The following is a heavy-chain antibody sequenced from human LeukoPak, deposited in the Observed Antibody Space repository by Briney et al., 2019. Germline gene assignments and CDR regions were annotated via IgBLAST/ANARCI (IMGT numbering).Heavy chain of an antibody. V-gene: IGHV4-59*11. CDR2: IYYSGST. J-gene: IGHJ5*02. Sequence: SETLSLTCTVSGGSIGSHYWSWIRQPPGKGLEWIGYIYYSGSTNYNPSLKSRVTISVDTSKNQFSLKLSSVTAADTAVYYCARFVRFFPNWFDPWGQGTLVTVSS. CDR1: GGSIGSHY. D-gene: IGHD2/OR15-2a*01. CDR3: ARFVRFFPNWFDP.